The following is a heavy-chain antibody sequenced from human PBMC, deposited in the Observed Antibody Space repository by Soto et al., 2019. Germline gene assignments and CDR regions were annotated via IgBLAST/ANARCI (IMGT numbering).Heavy chain of an antibody. Sequence: QVQLQESGPGLVKLSDTLSLTCPVSGGSITGYYWNWIRQPPGKGLEWIGCIYFTGAAHYNPSLKSRVTMSVDTSKNQFSLKLTSVTAADTAVYYCARERTPRTGFDYWGQGTLVTVSS. CDR3: ARERTPRTGFDY. V-gene: IGHV4-59*01. CDR2: IYFTGAA. D-gene: IGHD1-1*01. CDR1: GGSITGYY. J-gene: IGHJ4*02.